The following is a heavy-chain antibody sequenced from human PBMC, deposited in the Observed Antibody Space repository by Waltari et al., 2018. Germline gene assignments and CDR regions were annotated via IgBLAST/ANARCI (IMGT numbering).Heavy chain of an antibody. V-gene: IGHV3-30-3*01. CDR2: ISYDGSNK. Sequence: QVQLVESGGGVVQPGRSLRLSCAASGFTFSSYAMHWVRQAPGKGLEWVAVISYDGSNKYYADSVKGRFTISRDNSKNTLYLQMNSLRAEDTAVYYCARDQSYCTGGVCYLSYYYGMDVWGQGTTVTVSS. D-gene: IGHD2-8*02. CDR1: GFTFSSYA. J-gene: IGHJ6*02. CDR3: ARDQSYCTGGVCYLSYYYGMDV.